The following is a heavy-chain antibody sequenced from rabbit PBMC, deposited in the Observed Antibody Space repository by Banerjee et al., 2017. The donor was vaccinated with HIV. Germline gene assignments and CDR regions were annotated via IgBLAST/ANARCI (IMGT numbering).Heavy chain of an antibody. CDR3: ARDLAGVIGWNFDL. V-gene: IGHV1S45*01. J-gene: IGHJ4*01. D-gene: IGHD4-1*01. CDR2: IRAGVSGAT. Sequence: QEQLVEYGGDLVQPEGSLTLTCKASGFTLSSYWMWWVRQAPGKGLEWIACIRAGVSGATASASWAKGRFTISTTSSTTVTLQMTSLTAADTATYFCARDLAGVIGWNFDLWGPGTLVTVS. CDR1: GFTLSSYW.